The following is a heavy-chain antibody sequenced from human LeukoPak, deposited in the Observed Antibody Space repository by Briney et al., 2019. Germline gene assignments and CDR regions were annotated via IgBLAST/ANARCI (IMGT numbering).Heavy chain of an antibody. CDR1: GFTFSRYT. D-gene: IGHD1-26*01. CDR2: ISSISHYI. J-gene: IGHJ5*02. Sequence: GGSLRLSCAASGFTFSRYTMNWVRQAPGKGLEWVSSISSISHYIYYADSLKGRFTISRDNAKNSLYLQMNSLRAEDTALYHCARVLVGARNWFDPWGQGTLVTVSS. V-gene: IGHV3-21*04. CDR3: ARVLVGARNWFDP.